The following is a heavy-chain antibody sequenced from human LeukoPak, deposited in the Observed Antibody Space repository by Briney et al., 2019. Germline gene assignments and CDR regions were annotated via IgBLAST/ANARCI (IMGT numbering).Heavy chain of an antibody. CDR1: GFSVNSNY. Sequence: GGSLRLSCAASGFSVNSNYMSWVRQAPGKGLEWVSAIYSGGTTYYADSVKGRFTISRDNSKNTLYLQMSSLRAEDTAVDYCARDLLVEGGYCSAGICYPRGMDVWGQGTTVTVSS. CDR3: ARDLLVEGGYCSAGICYPRGMDV. V-gene: IGHV3-53*01. D-gene: IGHD2-15*01. CDR2: IYSGGTT. J-gene: IGHJ6*02.